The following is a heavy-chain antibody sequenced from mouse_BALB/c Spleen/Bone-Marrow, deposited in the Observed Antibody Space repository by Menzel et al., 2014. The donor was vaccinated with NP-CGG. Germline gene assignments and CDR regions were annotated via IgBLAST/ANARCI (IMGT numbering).Heavy chain of an antibody. D-gene: IGHD2-1*01. CDR1: GFTFSDAW. CDR2: IRSKPNNHAT. J-gene: IGHJ3*01. Sequence: EVRLMESGGGLVQPGGSMKPSCVASGFTFSDAWMDRVRQSPEIGLEWVAEIRSKPNNHATYYAESVKGRFTISRDDSKSGVYLQMNSLRAEGTGIYYCMDGNLFAYWGQGTLVTVSA. V-gene: IGHV6-6*01. CDR3: MDGNLFAY.